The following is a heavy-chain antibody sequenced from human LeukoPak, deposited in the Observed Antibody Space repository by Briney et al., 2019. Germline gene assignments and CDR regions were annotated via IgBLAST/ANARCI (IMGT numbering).Heavy chain of an antibody. D-gene: IGHD6-13*01. CDR3: AASTSWFNYFDY. Sequence: GGSLRLSCAASGFTLGSNARGWVGQAQGRGREGVSVISGSGGRTYYAVSVKGRFTVSRDNSKNTLYLQMNSLRAEDTAVYYCAASTSWFNYFDYWGQGTLVTVSS. CDR2: ISGSGGRT. J-gene: IGHJ4*02. V-gene: IGHV3-23*01. CDR1: GFTLGSNA.